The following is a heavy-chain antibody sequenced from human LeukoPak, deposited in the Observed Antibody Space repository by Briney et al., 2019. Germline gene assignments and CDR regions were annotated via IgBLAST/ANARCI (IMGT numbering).Heavy chain of an antibody. D-gene: IGHD3-22*01. J-gene: IGHJ4*02. CDR2: IYSGGST. CDR3: ARTEYYYDSSGLN. Sequence: GGSLRLSCAASGFTVSSNYMSWVRQAPGKGLEWVSVIYSGGSTYYADSVRGRFTISRDNSRNTLYLQMNSLRVEDTAVYYCARTEYYYDSSGLNWGQGTLVTVSS. CDR1: GFTVSSNY. V-gene: IGHV3-66*01.